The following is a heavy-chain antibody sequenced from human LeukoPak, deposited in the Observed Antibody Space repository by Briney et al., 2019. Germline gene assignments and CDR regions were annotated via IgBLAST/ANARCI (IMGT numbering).Heavy chain of an antibody. D-gene: IGHD3-22*01. CDR1: GGSISSDY. J-gene: IGHJ4*02. Sequence: PSETLSLTCTVSGGSISSDYWSWIRQPPGKGLEWIGYISYSGSTSYDPSLKSRVTISGDSSKNQLSLKLSSVTAADTAVYYCARFYYDSRGYWYYFDYWGQGTLVTVSS. CDR2: ISYSGST. V-gene: IGHV4-59*08. CDR3: ARFYYDSRGYWYYFDY.